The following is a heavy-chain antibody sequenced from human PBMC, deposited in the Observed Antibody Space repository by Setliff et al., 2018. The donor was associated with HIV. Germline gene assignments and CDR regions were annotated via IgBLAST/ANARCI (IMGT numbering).Heavy chain of an antibody. J-gene: IGHJ3*02. D-gene: IGHD3-10*02. CDR3: AKVFVFGIDAFDI. CDR1: GFTFSAHG. Sequence: GGSLRLSCAASGFTFSAHGMHWVRQAPGKGLEWVAFINYDVSYEHYAESVKGRFTITKDNSKNALYLQMSSLRDEDTAVYYCAKVFVFGIDAFDIWGQGTMVTVSS. V-gene: IGHV3-30*02. CDR2: INYDVSYE.